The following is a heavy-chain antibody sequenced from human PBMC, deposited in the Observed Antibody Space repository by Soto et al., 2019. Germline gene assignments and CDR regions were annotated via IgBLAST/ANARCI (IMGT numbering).Heavy chain of an antibody. D-gene: IGHD5-18*01. CDR3: ARVDDSYGFGY. CDR2: IYNSEST. V-gene: IGHV4-31*03. CDR1: GGSISSGGYY. Sequence: ASETLSLTCTVSGGSISSGGYYWSWIRQHPGKGLEWIGYIYNSESTYYNPSLKSRVTISVDTSKNQFSLKLSSVTAADTAVYYCARVDDSYGFGYWGQGTLVTVSS. J-gene: IGHJ4*02.